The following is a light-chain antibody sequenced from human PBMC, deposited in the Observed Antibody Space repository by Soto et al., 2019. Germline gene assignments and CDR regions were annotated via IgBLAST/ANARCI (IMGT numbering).Light chain of an antibody. V-gene: IGKV1-5*03. CDR2: KAS. J-gene: IGKJ1*01. CDR3: QQYNSYSPWT. CDR1: QSISSW. Sequence: DIQMTQSPSTLSASVGDRVTITCRASQSISSWLAWYQQKPGKAPKLLIYKASSLESGVPSRFSGSGSGTEFTLIISSLQPDDFATYYCQQYNSYSPWTFVQGTKVEVK.